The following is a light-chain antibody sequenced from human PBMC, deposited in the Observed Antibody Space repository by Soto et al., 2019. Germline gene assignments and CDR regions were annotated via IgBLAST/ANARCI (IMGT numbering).Light chain of an antibody. Sequence: DIVMTQSPLSLPVTPGEPASISCRSSQSLLHSNGYNYLDWYLQKPGHSPQLLIFLGSNRASGVPDRFSGSGSGTDFILKISRVEAEDVGVYYCMQSLQTPRTFGQGTMVDI. CDR3: MQSLQTPRT. V-gene: IGKV2-28*01. CDR2: LGS. CDR1: QSLLHSNGYNY. J-gene: IGKJ1*01.